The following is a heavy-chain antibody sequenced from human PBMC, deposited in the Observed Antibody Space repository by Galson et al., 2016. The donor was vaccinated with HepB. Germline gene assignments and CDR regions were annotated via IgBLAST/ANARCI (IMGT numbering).Heavy chain of an antibody. CDR2: TSYDGSNQ. Sequence: LRLSCAASGFTFSNYAMHWVRQAPGKGLEWVAVTSYDGSNQYCADSVKGRFTIFRDNSNNTMFLQMNSLRAADTAVYYCVRVAGGLRYAFDFWGLGTMVTVSS. CDR1: GFTFSNYA. CDR3: VRVAGGLRYAFDF. J-gene: IGHJ3*01. D-gene: IGHD5-12*01. V-gene: IGHV3-30*04.